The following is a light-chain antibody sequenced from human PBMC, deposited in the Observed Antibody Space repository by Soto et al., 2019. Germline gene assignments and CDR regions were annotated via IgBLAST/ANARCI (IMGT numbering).Light chain of an antibody. CDR2: RTN. Sequence: QSVLTQPPSASGTPGQRVSITCSGSSSNIGSNIVNWYQQLPGRAPKLLIYRTNQRPSGVPDRFSASKSGTSASLAISGLQSEDEADYYCNSHTASTTRIFGTGTKVTVL. CDR3: NSHTASTTRI. CDR1: SSNIGSNI. V-gene: IGLV1-44*01. J-gene: IGLJ1*01.